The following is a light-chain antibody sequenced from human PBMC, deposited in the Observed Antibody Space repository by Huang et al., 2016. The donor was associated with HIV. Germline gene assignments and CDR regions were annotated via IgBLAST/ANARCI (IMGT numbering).Light chain of an antibody. J-gene: IGKJ4*01. CDR1: QSLLHSDGYNY. CDR3: MQALQTPRT. Sequence: DIVMTQSPLSLPVTPGEPASISCRSSQSLLHSDGYNYLDWYLQRPGQSPQLLLYLGSSRASGGPDRFSGRGSGTDFTLKISRREAEDVGVYYCMQALQTPRTFGGGTRWRSN. CDR2: LGS. V-gene: IGKV2-28*01.